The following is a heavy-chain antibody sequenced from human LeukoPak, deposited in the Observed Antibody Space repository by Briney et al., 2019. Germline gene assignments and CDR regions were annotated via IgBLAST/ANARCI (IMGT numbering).Heavy chain of an antibody. D-gene: IGHD3-22*01. CDR2: IYYSGST. CDR1: GGSISSGY. V-gene: IGHV4-59*01. J-gene: IGHJ4*02. CDR3: ARDRVNYYDISGYDI. Sequence: SETLSLTCTVSGGSISSGYWSWIRQPPGKGLEWIGYIYYSGSTNYNPSLKSRVTISVDTSKNQFSLKLSSVTAADTAVYYCARDRVNYYDISGYDIWGRGTLVTVSS.